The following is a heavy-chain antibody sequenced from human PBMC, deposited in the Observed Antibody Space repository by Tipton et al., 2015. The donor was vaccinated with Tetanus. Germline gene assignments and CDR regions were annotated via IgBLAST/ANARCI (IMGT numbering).Heavy chain of an antibody. CDR3: AKVSSTGVNNFDY. CDR2: ISWNSGSI. D-gene: IGHD7-27*01. Sequence: AASGFTFDDYAMHWVRQAPGKGLEWVSGISWNSGSIGYADSVKGRFTISRDNAKNSLYLQMNSLRAEDTALYYCAKVSSTGVNNFDYWGQGTLVTVSS. V-gene: IGHV3-9*01. CDR1: GFTFDDYA. J-gene: IGHJ4*02.